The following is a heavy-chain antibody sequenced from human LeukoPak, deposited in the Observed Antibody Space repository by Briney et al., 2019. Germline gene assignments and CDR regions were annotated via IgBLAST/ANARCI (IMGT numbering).Heavy chain of an antibody. D-gene: IGHD3-3*01. J-gene: IGHJ4*02. CDR3: ARLDWSNYSIDY. CDR2: IYSSGSA. Sequence: SETLSLTCTVSGASINNNFWTWIRQPPGKGLEWIGYIYSSGSANYNPSLKSRVIISGDTSKNQLSLKLNSVTAADTAVYFCARLDWSNYSIDYWGQGTLVTVSS. V-gene: IGHV4-59*08. CDR1: GASINNNF.